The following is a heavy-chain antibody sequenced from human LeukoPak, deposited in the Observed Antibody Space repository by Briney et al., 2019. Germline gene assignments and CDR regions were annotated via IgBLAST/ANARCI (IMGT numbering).Heavy chain of an antibody. CDR2: ISGSGGST. J-gene: IGHJ4*02. Sequence: GGSLRLSCAASGFTFSNYAMSWVRQAPGKGLEWVSVISGSGGSTYYADSVKGRFTISRDNSKNTLYLQMNSLRAEDTAVYYCAKGGVIVGPTTDFDYWGQGTLVTVSS. CDR3: AKGGVIVGPTTDFDY. CDR1: GFTFSNYA. D-gene: IGHD1-26*01. V-gene: IGHV3-23*01.